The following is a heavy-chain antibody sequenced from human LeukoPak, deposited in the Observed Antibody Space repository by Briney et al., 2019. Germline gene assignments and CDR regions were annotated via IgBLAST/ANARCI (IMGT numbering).Heavy chain of an antibody. CDR3: ARQTGSGLFILP. D-gene: IGHD3-10*01. CDR1: GFTFSSFE. Sequence: GGSLRLSCAASGFTFSSFEINWVRQAPGKGLEWVSYISSSGSTIYYADSVKGRFTISRDNAKNSLYLQMNSLRAEDTAVYYCARQTGSGLFILPGGQGKLVTVSS. V-gene: IGHV3-48*03. J-gene: IGHJ4*02. CDR2: ISSSGSTI.